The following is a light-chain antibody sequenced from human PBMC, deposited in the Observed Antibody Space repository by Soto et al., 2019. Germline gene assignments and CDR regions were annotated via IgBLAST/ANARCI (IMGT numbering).Light chain of an antibody. Sequence: QSVLAQPASVSGSPGQSITISCTGTSSVVGHYNYVSWFQQHPGKVPKLLIYDVSSWPSGIPDRFSGSKSGNTASLTISGLQAEDEADYYCSSFTTSSTFVFGTGTKVTVL. V-gene: IGLV2-14*01. J-gene: IGLJ1*01. CDR3: SSFTTSSTFV. CDR1: SSVVGHYNY. CDR2: DVS.